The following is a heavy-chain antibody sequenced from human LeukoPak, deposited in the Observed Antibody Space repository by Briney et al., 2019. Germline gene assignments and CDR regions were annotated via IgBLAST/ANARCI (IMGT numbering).Heavy chain of an antibody. CDR2: IYPGDSDT. CDR3: ARQPSRQFDY. Sequence: GESLQISCKGSGSSFTSYWIGWVRQLPGEGLEWMGIIYPGDSDTRYSPSFQGQVTISADKSISTAYLQWSSLKASDTAMYYCARQPSRQFDYWGQGTLVTVSS. V-gene: IGHV5-51*01. J-gene: IGHJ4*02. CDR1: GSSFTSYW. D-gene: IGHD6-13*01.